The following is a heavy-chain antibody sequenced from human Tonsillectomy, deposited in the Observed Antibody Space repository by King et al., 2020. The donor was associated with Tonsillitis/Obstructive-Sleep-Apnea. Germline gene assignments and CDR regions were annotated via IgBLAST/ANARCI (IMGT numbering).Heavy chain of an antibody. D-gene: IGHD4-17*01. CDR2: IKHSGST. CDR1: GGSFSGYY. CDR3: ARAPSLGVELSDYGDRKDAFDI. J-gene: IGHJ3*02. V-gene: IGHV4-34*01. Sequence: VQLQQWGTGLLKPSETLSLTCAVYGGSFSGYYWSWIRPPPGKGLEWVGEIKHSGSTSYNPSLKSRFTISVDTSKNQFSLKLSSVTAADTAVYYCARAPSLGVELSDYGDRKDAFDICGQGTMVTVSS.